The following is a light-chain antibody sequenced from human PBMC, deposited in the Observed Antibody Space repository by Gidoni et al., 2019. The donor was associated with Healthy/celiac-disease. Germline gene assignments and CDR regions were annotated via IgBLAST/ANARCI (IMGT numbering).Light chain of an antibody. CDR2: GAS. V-gene: IGKV3-15*01. CDR3: QQYNNWPPCT. CDR1: QSVSSN. Sequence: EIVMTQSPATLSVSPGERATLPCRARQSVSSNLAWYQQKPGQAPRLLIYGASTRATGIPARFSGSGSGTEFTLTISSLQSEDFAVYYCQQYNNWPPCTFGQGTKLEIK. J-gene: IGKJ2*02.